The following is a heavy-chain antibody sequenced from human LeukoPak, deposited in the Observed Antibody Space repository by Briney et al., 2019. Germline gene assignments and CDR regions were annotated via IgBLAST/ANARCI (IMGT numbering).Heavy chain of an antibody. D-gene: IGHD2-2*01. CDR3: AKDWGVVGPAAIFDY. CDR1: GFSFSTYG. J-gene: IGHJ4*02. V-gene: IGHV3-30*18. CDR2: ISYDGSNK. Sequence: SLRLSCPVSGFSFSTYGMHWVRQAPGKGLEWVAVISYDGSNKYYADSVQGRFTISTDNSKNTPYLQMNSLRAEDTAVYYCAKDWGVVGPAAIFDYWGQGALVTASS.